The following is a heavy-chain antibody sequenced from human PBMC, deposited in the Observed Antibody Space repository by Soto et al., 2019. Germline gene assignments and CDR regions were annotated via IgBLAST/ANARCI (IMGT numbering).Heavy chain of an antibody. CDR3: AFTLSGSYSPPGGAYGMDV. Sequence: ASVKVSCKASGYTFTSYYMHWVRQAPGQGLEWMGIINPSGGSTSYAQKFQGRVTMTRDTSTSTVYMELSSLRSEDTAVYYCAFTLSGSYSPPGGAYGMDVWGQGTTVTVSS. CDR2: INPSGGST. D-gene: IGHD1-26*01. V-gene: IGHV1-46*01. CDR1: GYTFTSYY. J-gene: IGHJ6*02.